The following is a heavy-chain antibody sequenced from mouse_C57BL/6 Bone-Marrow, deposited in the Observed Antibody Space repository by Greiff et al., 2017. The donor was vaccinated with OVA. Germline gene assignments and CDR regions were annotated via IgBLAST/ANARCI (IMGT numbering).Heavy chain of an antibody. V-gene: IGHV14-4*01. CDR2: IDPENGDT. CDR3: TTKNYFDY. Sequence: VQLQQSGAELVRPGASVKLSCTASGFNIKDDYMPWVQQRPEQGLEWIGWIDPENGDTEYASKFQGKATITAATSSNTAYLQLSSLTSEDTAVYYCTTKNYFDYWGQGTTLTVSS. CDR1: GFNIKDDY. J-gene: IGHJ2*01.